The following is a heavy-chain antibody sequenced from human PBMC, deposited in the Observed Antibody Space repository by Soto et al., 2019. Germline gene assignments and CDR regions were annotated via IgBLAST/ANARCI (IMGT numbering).Heavy chain of an antibody. Sequence: PSETLSLTCTVSGTSISSYYWSWIRQPPGKGLEWIANIHYSGTTNYNPSPASRVTLSVDTPKNQFSLKMTSVTAADRAMYFCARYNSYAIDYWGRGTLVTVYS. D-gene: IGHD2-8*01. CDR3: ARYNSYAIDY. CDR2: IHYSGTT. J-gene: IGHJ4*02. CDR1: GTSISSYY. V-gene: IGHV4-59*01.